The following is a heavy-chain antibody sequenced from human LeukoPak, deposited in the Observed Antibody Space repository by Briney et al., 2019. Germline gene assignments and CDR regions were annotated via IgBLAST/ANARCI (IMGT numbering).Heavy chain of an antibody. CDR2: INSDGSST. CDR3: ARSTTHYYYYYVDV. Sequence: GGSLRLSCAASGITFSSYWMHWVRQTPGKGLVWVSRINSDGSSTTYADTVKGRFTISRDNAKNTLYLQMNSLRVEDTAIYYCARSTTHYYYYYVDVWGKGTTVTVSS. J-gene: IGHJ6*03. CDR1: GITFSSYW. D-gene: IGHD5/OR15-5a*01. V-gene: IGHV3-74*01.